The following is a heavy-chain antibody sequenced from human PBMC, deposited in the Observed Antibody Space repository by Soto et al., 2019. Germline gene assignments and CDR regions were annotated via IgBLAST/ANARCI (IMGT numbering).Heavy chain of an antibody. V-gene: IGHV4-4*07. CDR2: IYTSENT. J-gene: IGHJ4*02. CDR3: ARGVGRSSWTSFDS. D-gene: IGHD6-13*01. CDR1: GGSITSYH. Sequence: SETLSLTCFVSGGSITSYHWSWIRQPAGKGLEWIGRIYTSENTHYNPSLRGRVSMSLDTSKNQLSLNLSSVTAADTAVYYCARGVGRSSWTSFDSWGQGTLVTVSS.